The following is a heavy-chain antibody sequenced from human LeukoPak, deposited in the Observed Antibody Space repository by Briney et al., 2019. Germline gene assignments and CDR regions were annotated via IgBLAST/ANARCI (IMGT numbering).Heavy chain of an antibody. CDR2: VSGSGGST. V-gene: IGHV3-23*01. Sequence: GGSLRLSCAASGFTFSSYAMSWVRQAPGKGLEWVSGVSGSGGSTYYADSVKGRFTISRNNSKNTLYLQMNSLRAEDTAVYYCAKDLDIVATITGNWGQGTLVTVSS. D-gene: IGHD5-12*01. CDR1: GFTFSSYA. J-gene: IGHJ4*02. CDR3: AKDLDIVATITGN.